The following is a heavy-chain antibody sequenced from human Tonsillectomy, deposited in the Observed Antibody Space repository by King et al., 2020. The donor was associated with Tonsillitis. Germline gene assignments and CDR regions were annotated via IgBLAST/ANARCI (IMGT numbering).Heavy chain of an antibody. CDR2: ISYDGSEN. J-gene: IGHJ6*02. CDR1: GFTFSSYA. Sequence: VQLVESGGGVVQPGRSLRLPCAASGFTFSSYAMHWVRQAPGKGLEWVAVISYDGSENYYADSVKGRFTISRDNSKNTLYLQMNSLRAEDTAVYYCARDTLREHYYGSGSYIPGMDVWGQGTTVTVSS. CDR3: ARDTLREHYYGSGSYIPGMDV. D-gene: IGHD3-10*01. V-gene: IGHV3-33*05.